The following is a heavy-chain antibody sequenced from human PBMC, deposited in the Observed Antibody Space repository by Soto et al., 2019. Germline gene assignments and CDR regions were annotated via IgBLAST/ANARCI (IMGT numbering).Heavy chain of an antibody. D-gene: IGHD1-26*01. Sequence: PSETLSLTCTVSGGSISSYYWSWIRQPPGKGLEWIGYIYYSGSTYYNPSLKSRVTISVDTSKNQFSLKLSSVTAADTAVFYCARHEGGSYWGAYNWFDPWGQGTLVTVSS. V-gene: IGHV4-59*08. J-gene: IGHJ5*02. CDR2: IYYSGST. CDR1: GGSISSYY. CDR3: ARHEGGSYWGAYNWFDP.